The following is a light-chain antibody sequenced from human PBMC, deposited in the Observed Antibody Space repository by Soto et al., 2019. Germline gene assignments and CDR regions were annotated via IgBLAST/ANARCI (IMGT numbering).Light chain of an antibody. J-gene: IGKJ1*01. Sequence: EIVLTQSPATLSLSPGERATLSCRASQSVSSYLAWYQQKPGQAPRLLIYGASTRATGSPDRFSASGSATEFTLTISSLLSADFAVYYCKQYNDWPPTFGQGTKVDIK. V-gene: IGKV3-15*01. CDR1: QSVSSY. CDR3: KQYNDWPPT. CDR2: GAS.